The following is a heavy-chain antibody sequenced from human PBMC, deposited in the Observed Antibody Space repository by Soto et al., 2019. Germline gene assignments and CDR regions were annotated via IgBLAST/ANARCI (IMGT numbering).Heavy chain of an antibody. V-gene: IGHV4-34*01. CDR3: ARGLGMSSGWPLVD. D-gene: IGHD6-19*01. J-gene: IGHJ4*02. CDR2: INHSGST. Sequence: SETLSLTCAVYGGSFSGYSWTWIRQPPGTGLEWIGEINHSGSTNYNPSLKSRVTISVDTSKNQFSLKLTSVTAADTAVYYCARGLGMSSGWPLVDWGQGTLVTVSS. CDR1: GGSFSGYS.